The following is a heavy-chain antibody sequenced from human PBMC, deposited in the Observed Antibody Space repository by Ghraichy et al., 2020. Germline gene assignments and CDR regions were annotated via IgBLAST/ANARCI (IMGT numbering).Heavy chain of an antibody. CDR2: IMSKPDGGTT. D-gene: IGHD2-21*02. Sequence: GESLNISCVASGLTFSNAWMSWVRQAPGKGLEWVGRIMSKPDGGTTDYTAPVRGRFTVSRDDSKNTVYLQMNSLQTEDTGIYYCATGDWGSDWGQGTLVTVSS. J-gene: IGHJ4*02. CDR1: GLTFSNAW. CDR3: ATGDWGSD. V-gene: IGHV3-15*01.